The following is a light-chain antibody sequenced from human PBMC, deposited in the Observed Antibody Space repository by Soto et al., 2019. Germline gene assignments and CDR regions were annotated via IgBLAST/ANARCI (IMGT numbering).Light chain of an antibody. J-gene: IGKJ1*01. CDR2: AAS. V-gene: IGKV1-12*01. CDR3: QQYNSYPWT. CDR1: QGISSW. Sequence: DIQMTQSPSSVSASVGDRVTFTCRASQGISSWLAWYQQKPGKAPTLLIYAASTLQSGVPSRFSGSGSGTEFTLAISSLQPDDFATYYCQQYNSYPWTFGQGTKVDIK.